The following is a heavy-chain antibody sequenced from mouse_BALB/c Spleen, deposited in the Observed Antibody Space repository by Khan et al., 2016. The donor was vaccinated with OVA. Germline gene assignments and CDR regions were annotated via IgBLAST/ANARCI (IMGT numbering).Heavy chain of an antibody. V-gene: IGHV9-3-1*01. CDR3: ASGGYWYFDV. Sequence: QIQLVQSGPELKKPGETVKISCKASGYTFTNYGMNWVKQAPGKGLKWMGWINTYSGEPTYADDFKGRFAFSLETSASTAYLQINSRKNEDTATYFCASGGYWYFDVWGAGTTVTVSS. CDR2: INTYSGEP. D-gene: IGHD1-1*02. CDR1: GYTFTNYG. J-gene: IGHJ1*01.